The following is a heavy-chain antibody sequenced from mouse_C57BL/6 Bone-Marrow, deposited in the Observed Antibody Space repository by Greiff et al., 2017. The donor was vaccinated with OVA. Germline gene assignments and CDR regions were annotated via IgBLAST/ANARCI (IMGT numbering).Heavy chain of an antibody. J-gene: IGHJ2*01. D-gene: IGHD1-1*02. CDR1: GFTFSDAW. CDR3: TRGYGPYYFDY. V-gene: IGHV6-6*01. Sequence: EVHLVESGGGLVQPGGSMKLSCAASGFTFSDAWMDWVRQSPEKGLEWVAEIRNKANNHATYYAESVKGRFTISRDDSKSSVYLQMNSLRAEDTGIYHCTRGYGPYYFDYWGQGTTLTVSS. CDR2: IRNKANNHAT.